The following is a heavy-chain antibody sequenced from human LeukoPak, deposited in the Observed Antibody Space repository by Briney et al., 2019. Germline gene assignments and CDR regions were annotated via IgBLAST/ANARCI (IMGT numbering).Heavy chain of an antibody. Sequence: AGGSLRLSCAASGFTFSSYGMHWVRQAPGKGLEWVAVIWYDGSNKYYADSVKGRFTISRDNSNNTLYLQMNSLRAEDTAVYYCARDYCSSARPKSGSCRIDYWGQGTLVTVSS. CDR2: IWYDGSNK. D-gene: IGHD2-2*01. CDR1: GFTFSSYG. V-gene: IGHV3-33*01. J-gene: IGHJ4*02. CDR3: ARDYCSSARPKSGSCRIDY.